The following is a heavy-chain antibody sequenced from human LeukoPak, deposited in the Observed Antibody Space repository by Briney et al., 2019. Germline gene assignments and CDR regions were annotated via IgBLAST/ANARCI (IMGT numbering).Heavy chain of an antibody. J-gene: IGHJ5*02. CDR1: GGPNSSGGYS. Sequence: SHTLSLTCAVSGGPNSSGGYSWSWIRQPPGKGLEWIGYIYHSGSTYYNPSLKSRVTISVDRSKNQFSLKLSSVTAADTAVYYCARGRGKYYGSGSYYQGWFDPWGQGTLVTVSS. CDR2: IYHSGST. V-gene: IGHV4-30-2*01. D-gene: IGHD3-10*01. CDR3: ARGRGKYYGSGSYYQGWFDP.